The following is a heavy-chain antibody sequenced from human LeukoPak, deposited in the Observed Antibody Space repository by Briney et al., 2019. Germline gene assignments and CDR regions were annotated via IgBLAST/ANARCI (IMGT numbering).Heavy chain of an antibody. Sequence: SRTLSLTCAISGDSVSNKDAAWHWIRQSPSRGLEWLGRTYYRSKWSNDYAVSVKSRITINPDTSKNQFSLQLKSVTPDDTAVYYCARQSLGYVDYWGQGSRVTVSS. CDR3: ARQSLGYVDY. V-gene: IGHV6-1*01. D-gene: IGHD2-15*01. CDR1: GDSVSNKDAA. J-gene: IGHJ4*02. CDR2: TYYRSKWSN.